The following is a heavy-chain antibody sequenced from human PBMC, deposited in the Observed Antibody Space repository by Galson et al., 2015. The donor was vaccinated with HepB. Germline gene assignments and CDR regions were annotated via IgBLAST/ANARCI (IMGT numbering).Heavy chain of an antibody. J-gene: IGHJ4*02. CDR2: ISYDGSNK. CDR1: GFTISSYS. CDR3: ASGYSSFWGSCDY. D-gene: IGHD6-13*01. V-gene: IGHV3-30*03. Sequence: SLRLSCAASGFTISSYSMNWVRQAPGKGLEWVAVISYDGSNKYYADSVKGRFTISRDKSKNTLYLQMNSLRAEDTAVYYCASGYSSFWGSCDYWGQGTLVTVSS.